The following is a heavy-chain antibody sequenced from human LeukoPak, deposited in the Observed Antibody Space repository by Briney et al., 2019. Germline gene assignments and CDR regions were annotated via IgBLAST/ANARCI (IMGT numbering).Heavy chain of an antibody. Sequence: ASVKVSCKASGYTFTSYYMHWVRQAPGQGLEWMGIINPSGGSTSYAQKFQDRVTMTRDTSTSTVYMELSSLRSEDTAVYYCARNSHPYDSSGYYSGYWGQGTLVTVSS. CDR3: ARNSHPYDSSGYYSGY. D-gene: IGHD3-22*01. CDR2: INPSGGST. CDR1: GYTFTSYY. V-gene: IGHV1-46*01. J-gene: IGHJ4*02.